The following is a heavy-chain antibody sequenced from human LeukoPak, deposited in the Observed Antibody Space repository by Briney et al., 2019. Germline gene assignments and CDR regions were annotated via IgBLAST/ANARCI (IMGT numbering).Heavy chain of an antibody. V-gene: IGHV3-48*04. J-gene: IGHJ4*02. D-gene: IGHD3-22*01. CDR1: GFTFSSYS. CDR2: ISSSGSTK. Sequence: GGSLRLSCAASGFTFSSYSMNWVRQAPGKGLEWVSYISSSGSTKYYADSVKGRFTISRDNAKNSLYLQMNSLRAEDTAVYYCARVLGYYDSSGPHFDYWGQGTLVTVSS. CDR3: ARVLGYYDSSGPHFDY.